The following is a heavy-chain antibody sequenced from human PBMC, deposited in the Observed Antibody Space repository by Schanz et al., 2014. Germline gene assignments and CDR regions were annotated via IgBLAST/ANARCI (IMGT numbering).Heavy chain of an antibody. Sequence: EVQLVESGGVLVQPGGSLRLSCAASGFTFRSYWLSWVRQAPGKGLEWVANIKQDGSERYYVDSVKGRFTISRDNAKNSLYLQMNSLRAEDTAVYYCAKEWSPSFWGQGTLVTVSS. CDR3: AKEWSPSF. CDR1: GFTFRSYW. CDR2: IKQDGSER. D-gene: IGHD1-26*01. J-gene: IGHJ4*02. V-gene: IGHV3-7*01.